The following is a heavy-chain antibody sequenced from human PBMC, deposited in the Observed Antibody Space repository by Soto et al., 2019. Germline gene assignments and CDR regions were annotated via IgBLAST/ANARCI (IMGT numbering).Heavy chain of an antibody. V-gene: IGHV1-8*01. CDR1: GYTFTSYD. D-gene: IGHD2-8*01. CDR2: MNPNSGNT. J-gene: IGHJ6*02. CDR3: ARWHGYCTNGVCYKYYYYYGMDV. Sequence: ASVKVSCKXSGYTFTSYDINWVRQATGQGLEWMGWMNPNSGNTGYAQKFQGRVTMTRNTSISTAYMELSSLRSEDTAVYYCARWHGYCTNGVCYKYYYYYGMDVWGQGTTVTVSS.